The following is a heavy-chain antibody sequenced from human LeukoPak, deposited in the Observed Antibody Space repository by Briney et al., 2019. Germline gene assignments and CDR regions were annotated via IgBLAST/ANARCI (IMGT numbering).Heavy chain of an antibody. J-gene: IGHJ5*02. V-gene: IGHV4-4*09. CDR2: IHSSGRT. CDR3: ARDSSGSSFKFLDL. D-gene: IGHD3-22*01. CDR1: GFTFSSYA. Sequence: GSLRLSCAASGFTFSSYAMSWIRQPPGKGLEWIAYIHSSGRTNYNPSLNSRVTISLDPSKSQFSLRLSSVTAADTAVYYCARDSSGSSFKFLDLWGQGTLVTVSS.